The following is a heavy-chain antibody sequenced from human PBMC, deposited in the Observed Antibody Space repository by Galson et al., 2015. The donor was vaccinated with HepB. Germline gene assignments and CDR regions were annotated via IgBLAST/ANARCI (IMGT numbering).Heavy chain of an antibody. CDR2: ISYDGNEK. CDR1: RFAFSSFG. Sequence: SLRLSCAASRFAFSSFGMHWVRQAPGKGLEWVAVISYDGNEKFYSDSVRGRFTISRDNSKNTLYLQMNSLRPDDTALYYCAKVEMTTILPHGAFDVWGQGTLVTVSS. D-gene: IGHD5-24*01. CDR3: AKVEMTTILPHGAFDV. J-gene: IGHJ3*01. V-gene: IGHV3-30*18.